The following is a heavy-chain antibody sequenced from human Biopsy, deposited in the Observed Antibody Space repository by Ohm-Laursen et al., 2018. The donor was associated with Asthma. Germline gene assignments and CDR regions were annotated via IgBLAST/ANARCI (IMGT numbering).Heavy chain of an antibody. CDR2: FVRER. CDR3: ADLFFQAFDT. V-gene: IGHV1-24*01. J-gene: IGHJ5*02. D-gene: IGHD3-3*01. CDR1: GYFLSKMP. Sequence: AASVKVSCKVSGYFLSKMPMHWVRQAPGKGLEWMGGFVRERIYAQKFRGRLTMTEDISTDTAYMELNSLTSEDTAVYYCADLFFQAFDTWGQGTPVPVSS.